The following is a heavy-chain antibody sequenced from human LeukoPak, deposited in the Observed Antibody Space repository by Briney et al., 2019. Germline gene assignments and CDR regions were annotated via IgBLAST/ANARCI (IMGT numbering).Heavy chain of an antibody. CDR3: VRRVYGAYGNWFDP. CDR2: IYYSGST. Sequence: SETLSLTCTVSGGSISNYYWNWIRQPPGKGLEWIGNIYYSGSTNYNPSLKSRVTISVDTSKNQFSLKLSSVTAADTAVYYCVRRVYGAYGNWFDPWGQGTLVTVSS. J-gene: IGHJ5*02. V-gene: IGHV4-59*08. CDR1: GGSISNYY. D-gene: IGHD4-17*01.